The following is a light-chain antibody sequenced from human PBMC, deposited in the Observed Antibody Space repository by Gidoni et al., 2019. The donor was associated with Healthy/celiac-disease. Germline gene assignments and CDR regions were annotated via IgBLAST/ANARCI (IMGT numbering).Light chain of an antibody. J-gene: IGKJ1*01. CDR1: QGIRND. CDR2: AAS. Sequence: AIQMTQSPSSLSASVGDRVTITCRASQGIRNDLGWYQQKPGKAPKLLIYAASSLQSGVPSSFSGSGSGTDFTLTISSLQPEDFATYYCLQDYNYPRTFXXXTKVEIK. V-gene: IGKV1-6*01. CDR3: LQDYNYPRT.